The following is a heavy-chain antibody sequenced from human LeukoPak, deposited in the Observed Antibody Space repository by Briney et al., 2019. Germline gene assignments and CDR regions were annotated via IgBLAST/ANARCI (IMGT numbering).Heavy chain of an antibody. CDR3: ARDRAYYYGSGSYSS. CDR2: ISSSSSTI. Sequence: GGSLRLSCAASGFTFSSYSMNWVRQAPGKGLEWVSYISSSSSTIYYADSVKGRFTISRDNAKNSLYLQMNSLRAEDTAVYYCARDRAYYYGSGSYSSWGQGTLVTVSS. D-gene: IGHD3-10*01. V-gene: IGHV3-48*01. J-gene: IGHJ4*02. CDR1: GFTFSSYS.